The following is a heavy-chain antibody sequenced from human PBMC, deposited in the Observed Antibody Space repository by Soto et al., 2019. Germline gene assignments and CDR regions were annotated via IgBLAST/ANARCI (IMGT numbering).Heavy chain of an antibody. D-gene: IGHD2-2*01. V-gene: IGHV1-18*01. J-gene: IGHJ5*02. CDR2: ISLYSDGT. CDR3: ARVVPGAEAWFGP. Sequence: ASVKFSCKTSGYTFSNYGITWVRQAPGQPLEWLGWISLYSDGTNYAQKFQGRVSMTTDTSTTTAYMELRSLRSGDTAVYYCARVVPGAEAWFGPWGQGTLVTVS. CDR1: GYTFSNYG.